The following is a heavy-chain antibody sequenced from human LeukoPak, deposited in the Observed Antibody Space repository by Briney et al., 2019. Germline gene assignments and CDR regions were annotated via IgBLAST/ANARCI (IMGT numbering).Heavy chain of an antibody. CDR3: AAGQDYYYYYGMDV. Sequence: GGSLRLSCAASGFTFSSYGMHWVRQAPGKGLEWVSAISGSGGSTYYADSVKGRFTISRDNSKNTLYLQMNSLRAEDTAVYYCAAGQDYYYYYGMDVWGQGTTVTVSS. D-gene: IGHD6-13*01. CDR1: GFTFSSYG. J-gene: IGHJ6*02. V-gene: IGHV3-23*01. CDR2: ISGSGGST.